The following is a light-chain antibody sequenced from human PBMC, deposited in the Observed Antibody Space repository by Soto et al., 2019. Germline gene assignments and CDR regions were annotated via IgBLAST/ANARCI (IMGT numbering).Light chain of an antibody. J-gene: IGKJ2*01. CDR3: QQYDSSYT. Sequence: EIVVTQSPGTLSLSPGERATLSCRASQTITNNYLAWYQQKPGQAPRLVMSGASSRATGIPDRFSGGGSETDFTLTISSLEPEDFAVYYCQQYDSSYTFGQGTKLEIK. CDR2: GAS. V-gene: IGKV3-20*01. CDR1: QTITNNY.